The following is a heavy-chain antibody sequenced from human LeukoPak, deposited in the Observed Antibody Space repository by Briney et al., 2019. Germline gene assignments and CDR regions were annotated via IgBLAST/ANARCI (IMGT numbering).Heavy chain of an antibody. CDR2: INPNSGGT. J-gene: IGHJ6*03. CDR3: ARDRGLDIAAAGKFRHYYYYMDV. D-gene: IGHD6-13*01. V-gene: IGHV1-2*02. CDR1: GYTFTGYY. Sequence: ASVKVSCKASGYTFTGYYMHWVRQAPGQGLEWMGWINPNSGGTNYAQKFQGRVTMTRDTSISTAYMELSRLRSDGTAVYYCARDRGLDIAAAGKFRHYYYYMDVWGKGTTVTVSS.